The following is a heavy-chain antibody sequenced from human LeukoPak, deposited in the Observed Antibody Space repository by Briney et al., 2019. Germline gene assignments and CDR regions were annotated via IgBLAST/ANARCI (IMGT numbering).Heavy chain of an antibody. CDR2: INWNGGST. CDR1: GFTFYDYG. CDR3: ARDQWGIRGTELLFDY. J-gene: IGHJ4*02. V-gene: IGHV3-20*04. D-gene: IGHD1-20*01. Sequence: GGSLRLSCAASGFTFYDYGMSWVRHAPGKGLEWVSGINWNGGSTVYADSVKGRFTISRDNAKNSLYLQMNSLRAEDTALYYCARDQWGIRGTELLFDYWGQGTLVTVSS.